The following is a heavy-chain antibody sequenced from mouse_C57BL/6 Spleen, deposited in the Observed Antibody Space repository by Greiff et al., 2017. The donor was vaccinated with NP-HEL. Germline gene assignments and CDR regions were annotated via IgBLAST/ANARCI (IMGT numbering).Heavy chain of an antibody. CDR1: GYTFTSYW. V-gene: IGHV1-61*01. Sequence: VQLQQSGAELVRPGSSVKLSCKASGYTFTSYWMDWVKQRPGQGLEWIGNIYPSDSETHYNQKFKDKATLTVDKSSSTAYMQLSSLTSEDSAVYYCAREGDLRGFAYWGQGTLVTVSA. J-gene: IGHJ3*01. CDR3: AREGDLRGFAY. CDR2: IYPSDSET.